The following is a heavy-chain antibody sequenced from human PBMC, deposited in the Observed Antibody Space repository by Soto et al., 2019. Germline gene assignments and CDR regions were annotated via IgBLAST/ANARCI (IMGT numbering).Heavy chain of an antibody. CDR2: INHSGST. D-gene: IGHD3-22*01. CDR3: ARGQPTIYYYDSSGYYYYFDY. Sequence: PSETLSLTCAVYSGSFSGYYWTWIRQPPGKGLEWIGEINHSGSTNYNPSLKSRVTISVDTSKNQFSLKLSSVTAADTAVYYCARGQPTIYYYDSSGYYYYFDYWGQGTLVTVSS. V-gene: IGHV4-34*01. CDR1: SGSFSGYY. J-gene: IGHJ4*02.